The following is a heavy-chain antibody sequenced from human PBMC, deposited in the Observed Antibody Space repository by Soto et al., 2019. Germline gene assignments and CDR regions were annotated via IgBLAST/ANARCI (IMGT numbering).Heavy chain of an antibody. CDR2: LSSSGTYA. CDR1: GFSFNVYA. D-gene: IGHD6-19*01. V-gene: IGHV3-23*01. Sequence: VELLQSGGGMVKPGGSLRLSCAASGFSFNVYAMDWVRQAPGKGLEWVAALSSSGTYAFYADSVKGRFTISRDTANNLYLQMDSLRDADPAVYYCARAPFPPSHSSGWYPDYWGQGAPVTVSS. CDR3: ARAPFPPSHSSGWYPDY. J-gene: IGHJ4*02.